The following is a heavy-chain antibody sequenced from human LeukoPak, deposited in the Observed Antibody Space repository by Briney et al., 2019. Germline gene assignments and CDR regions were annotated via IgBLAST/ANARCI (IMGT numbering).Heavy chain of an antibody. CDR1: GGTFSSYA. V-gene: IGHV1-69*05. Sequence: SVKVSCKASGGTFSSYAISWVRQAPGQGLEWMGGIIPIFGTANYAQKFQGRVTITTDESTSTAYMELSSLRSEDTAVYYCARGPLHYSQYYYYMDVWGKGTTVTVSS. D-gene: IGHD2-15*01. J-gene: IGHJ6*03. CDR2: IIPIFGTA. CDR3: ARGPLHYSQYYYYMDV.